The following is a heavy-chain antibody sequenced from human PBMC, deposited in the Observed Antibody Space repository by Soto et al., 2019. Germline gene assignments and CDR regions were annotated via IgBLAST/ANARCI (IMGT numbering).Heavy chain of an antibody. CDR2: IYPDDSDI. CDR3: VATYGDYLDY. V-gene: IGHV5-51*01. CDR1: GYKFTTYC. D-gene: IGHD4-17*01. Sequence: PGESLKMSCDGSGYKFTTYCIDWVLQMPGKGLEWMAIIYPDDSDIRYSPSFQCQVTISADKSISTAYLQWSSLKASDTAIYYCVATYGDYLDYWGQGTLVTVSS. J-gene: IGHJ4*02.